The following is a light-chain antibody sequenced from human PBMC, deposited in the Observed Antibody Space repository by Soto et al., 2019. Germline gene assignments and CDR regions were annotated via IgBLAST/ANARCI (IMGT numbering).Light chain of an antibody. CDR1: QSVGTY. J-gene: IGKJ4*01. Sequence: EIVLTQSPATLSLSPGGRATLSCRASQSVGTYLAWYQQKPGQAPRLLIYDASNRATGIPARFSGSGSGKDFTLTVSGLEPEDFAVYYCQQRTNWPPLTFGGGTKVEMK. CDR2: DAS. CDR3: QQRTNWPPLT. V-gene: IGKV3-11*01.